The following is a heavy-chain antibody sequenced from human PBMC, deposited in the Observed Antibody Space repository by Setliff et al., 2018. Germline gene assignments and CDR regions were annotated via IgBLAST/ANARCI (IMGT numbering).Heavy chain of an antibody. CDR1: GFTFSSYA. J-gene: IGHJ5*02. CDR3: AKNGFGVVALGVNNWFDP. D-gene: IGHD3-10*01. V-gene: IGHV3-23*01. CDR2: ISGSGGNT. Sequence: GESLKISCAASGFTFSSYAMSWVRQAPGKGLEWVSTISGSGGNTYYADSVKGRFTISRDNSKNTLYLQMNSLRAEDTAVYYCAKNGFGVVALGVNNWFDPWGQGTLVTVSS.